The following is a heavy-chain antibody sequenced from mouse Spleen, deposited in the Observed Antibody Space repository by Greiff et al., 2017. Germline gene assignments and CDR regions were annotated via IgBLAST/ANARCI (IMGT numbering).Heavy chain of an antibody. CDR3: ARKDYYYAFDY. D-gene: IGHD1-1*01. CDR1: GYSITSGYY. CDR2: ISYDGSN. Sequence: EVQLVESGPGLVKPSQSLSLTCSVTGYSITSGYYWNWIRQFPGNKLEWMGYISYDGSNNYNPSLKNRISITRDTSKNQFFLKLNSVTTEDTATYYCARKDYYYAFDYWGQGTTLTVSS. J-gene: IGHJ2*01. V-gene: IGHV3-6*01.